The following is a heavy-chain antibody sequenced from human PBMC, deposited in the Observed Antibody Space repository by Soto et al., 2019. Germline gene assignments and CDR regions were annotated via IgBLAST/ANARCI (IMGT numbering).Heavy chain of an antibody. CDR3: ARAADSSGWYRGPYYYYGMDV. D-gene: IGHD6-19*01. CDR1: GYTFTGYY. CDR2: INPNSGGT. V-gene: IGHV1-2*02. J-gene: IGHJ6*02. Sequence: GASVKVSCKASGYTFTGYYMHWVRQAPGQGLEWMGWINPNSGGTNYAQKFQGRVTMTRDTSISTAYMELSRLRSDDTAVYYCARAADSSGWYRGPYYYYGMDVWGQGTTVTVSS.